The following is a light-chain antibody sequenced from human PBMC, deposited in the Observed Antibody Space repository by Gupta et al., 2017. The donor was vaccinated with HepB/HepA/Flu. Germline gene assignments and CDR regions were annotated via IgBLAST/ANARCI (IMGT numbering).Light chain of an antibody. CDR2: STN. V-gene: IGLV8-61*01. CDR3: VLYSRSAWV. Sequence: QTVVTQEPSFSVSPGWAVTLTCRLSSGSVSTSHYPCWYQQTPGQPPRTLIYSTNTRSSGVPDRFSGSILGNKAALTVTGAQADDESDYYCVLYSRSAWVFGGGTKLTVL. J-gene: IGLJ3*02. CDR1: SGSVSTSHY.